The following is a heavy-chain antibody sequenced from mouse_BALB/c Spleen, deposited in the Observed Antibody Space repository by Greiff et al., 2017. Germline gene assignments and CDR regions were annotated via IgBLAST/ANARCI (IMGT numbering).Heavy chain of an antibody. V-gene: IGHV1-7*01. CDR2: INPSTGYT. J-gene: IGHJ4*01. CDR1: GYTFTSYW. CDR3: ARSVGYYAMDY. D-gene: IGHD4-1*01. Sequence: VQVVESGAELAKPGASVKMSCKASGYTFTSYWMHWVKQRPGQGLEWIGYINPSTGYTEYNQKFTDKATLTADKSSSTGYMQLSSLTSEDSAVYYCARSVGYYAMDYWGQGTSVTVSS.